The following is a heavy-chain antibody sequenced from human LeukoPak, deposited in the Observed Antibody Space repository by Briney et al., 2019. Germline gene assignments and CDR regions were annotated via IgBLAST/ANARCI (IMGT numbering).Heavy chain of an antibody. J-gene: IGHJ5*02. D-gene: IGHD6-13*01. V-gene: IGHV3-74*03. CDR3: ARAYSSSWYAWFDP. CDR2: INGDGSNT. Sequence: GGSLRLSCAASGFTFSRHWMHWVRQAPGKGLVWVSRINGDGSNTTYADSVKGRFTISRDNSENTLYLQMNSLTSEDTATYYCARAYSSSWYAWFDPRGQGTLVTVSS. CDR1: GFTFSRHW.